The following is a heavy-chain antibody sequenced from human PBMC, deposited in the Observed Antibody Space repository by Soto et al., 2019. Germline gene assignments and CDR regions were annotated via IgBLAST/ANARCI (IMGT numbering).Heavy chain of an antibody. CDR2: ISHDGNTH. CDR3: AKDRGGDCPDNSCDFGAAY. D-gene: IGHD2-2*01. Sequence: VQMVESGGGVVQPGKSLRLSCETSGFTFKFYGMHWVRQAPGKGLECVAVISHDGNTHYYADSVKGRFTISRDNSKNTLYLLMKSLRLDASSTYYCAKDRGGDCPDNSCDFGAAYWGQGALVTVSS. CDR1: GFTFKFYG. V-gene: IGHV3-30*18. J-gene: IGHJ4*02.